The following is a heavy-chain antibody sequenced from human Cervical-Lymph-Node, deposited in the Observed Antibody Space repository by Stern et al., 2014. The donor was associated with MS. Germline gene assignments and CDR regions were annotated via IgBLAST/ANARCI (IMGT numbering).Heavy chain of an antibody. CDR2: IYYSGST. Sequence: QLQLQESGPGLVKPSETLYLTCTVSGGSISSYYWSWIRQPPGKGLEWIGYIYYSGSTNYNPSLKSRVTISVDTSKNQFSLKLSSVTAADTAVYYCARGATQAFDPWGQGTLVTVSS. CDR3: ARGATQAFDP. V-gene: IGHV4-59*01. J-gene: IGHJ5*02. CDR1: GGSISSYY.